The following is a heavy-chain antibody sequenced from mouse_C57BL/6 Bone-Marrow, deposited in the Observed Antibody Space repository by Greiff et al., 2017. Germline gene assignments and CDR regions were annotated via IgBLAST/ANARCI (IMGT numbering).Heavy chain of an antibody. CDR3: ASHEERWLPSWFAD. D-gene: IGHD2-2*01. CDR1: GYTFTEYT. J-gene: IGHJ3*01. CDR2: FYPGSGSL. V-gene: IGHV1-62-2*01. Sequence: VQRVESGAELVNPGASVKLSCTASGYTFTEYTIHWVKQRYGPGLEWIGWFYPGSGSLKYNEKFKDKATLTADKSSSKVYMELSRLTSEDSAVYFGASHEERWLPSWFADWGQGTLVTVSA.